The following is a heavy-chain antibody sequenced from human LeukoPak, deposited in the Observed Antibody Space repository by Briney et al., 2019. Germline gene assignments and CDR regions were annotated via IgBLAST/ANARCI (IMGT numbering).Heavy chain of an antibody. V-gene: IGHV1-46*01. J-gene: IGHJ5*02. CDR1: GYTFTSYY. CDR2: INPSGGST. CDR3: ARDSRGPYSSYVESWFDP. Sequence: ASVKVSCKASGYTFTSYYMHWVRQAPGQGLEWMGIINPSGGSTSYAQKFQGRVTMTRDTSTSTVYTELSSLRSEDTAVYYCARDSRGPYSSYVESWFDPWGQGTLVTVSS. D-gene: IGHD6-6*01.